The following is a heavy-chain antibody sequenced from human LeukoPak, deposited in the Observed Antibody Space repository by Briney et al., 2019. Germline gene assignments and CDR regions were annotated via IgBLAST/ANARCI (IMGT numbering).Heavy chain of an antibody. V-gene: IGHV3-33*01. CDR2: IWYDGNNK. CDR3: ARGGGLLRSSCNRSFDY. Sequence: GRSLRLSCAASGFTFSTYGMHWVRQTPGKGLEWVAFIWYDGNNKYYGDSVKGRFTISRDNSKNTLYLQMNSLRAEDTAVYYCARGGGLLRSSCNRSFDYWGQGTLVTVSS. CDR1: GFTFSTYG. J-gene: IGHJ4*02. D-gene: IGHD6-13*01.